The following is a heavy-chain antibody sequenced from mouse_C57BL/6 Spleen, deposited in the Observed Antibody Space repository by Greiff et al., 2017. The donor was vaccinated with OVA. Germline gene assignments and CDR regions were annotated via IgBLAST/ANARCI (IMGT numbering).Heavy chain of an antibody. D-gene: IGHD2-5*01. CDR3: ARLEGAYYSNYFDV. CDR2: FYPGSGSI. J-gene: IGHJ1*03. Sequence: QVHVKQSGAELVKPGASVKLSCKASGYTFTEYTIHWVKQRSGQGLEWIGWFYPGSGSIKYNEKFKDKATLTADKSSSTVYMELSRLTSEDSAVYFCARLEGAYYSNYFDVWGTGTTVTVSS. CDR1: GYTFTEYT. V-gene: IGHV1-62-2*01.